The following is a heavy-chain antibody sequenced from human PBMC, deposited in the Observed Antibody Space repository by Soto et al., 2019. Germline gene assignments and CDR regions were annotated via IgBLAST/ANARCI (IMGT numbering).Heavy chain of an antibody. CDR2: VYWDDDK. CDR3: VHRGPVDETGMGFDF. CDR1: GFSLNSRGVG. Sequence: SGPTLVNPTQTLTLTCTFSGFSLNSRGVGVGWVRQPPGKALEWLAIVYWDDDKRYRPSLRSRLSIRRDTPKNQVVLTLTNTDPVDTATYYCVHRGPVDETGMGFDFWGQGSLVTVSS. D-gene: IGHD3-9*01. J-gene: IGHJ4*02. V-gene: IGHV2-5*02.